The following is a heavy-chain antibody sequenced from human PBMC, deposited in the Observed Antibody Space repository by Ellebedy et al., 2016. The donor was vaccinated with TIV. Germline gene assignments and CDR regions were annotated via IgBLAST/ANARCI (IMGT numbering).Heavy chain of an antibody. CDR1: GYTFTGDY. D-gene: IGHD3-22*01. CDR3: VRDLTNYGSSSY. Sequence: AASVQVSCKASGYTFTGDYIHWVRQAPRQGREWVGWINPNSGDTNYAQKLRGRVTVTGDTSISTAYMELSRLVSDDTAVYYCVRDLTNYGSSSYWGQGTPVTVSS. CDR2: INPNSGDT. V-gene: IGHV1-2*02. J-gene: IGHJ4*02.